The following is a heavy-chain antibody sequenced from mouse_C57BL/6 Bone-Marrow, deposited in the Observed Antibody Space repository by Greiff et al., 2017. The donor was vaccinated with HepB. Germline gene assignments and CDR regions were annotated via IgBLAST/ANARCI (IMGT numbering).Heavy chain of an antibody. CDR3: ARLIYDGYYWYFDV. J-gene: IGHJ1*03. CDR2: ISSGGSYT. Sequence: EVMLVESGGDLVKPGGSLKLSCAASGFTFSSYGMSWVRQTPDKRLEWVATISSGGSYTYYPDSVKGRFTISRDNAKNTLYLQMSSLKSEDTAMYYCARLIYDGYYWYFDVWGTGTTVTVSS. V-gene: IGHV5-6*01. D-gene: IGHD2-3*01. CDR1: GFTFSSYG.